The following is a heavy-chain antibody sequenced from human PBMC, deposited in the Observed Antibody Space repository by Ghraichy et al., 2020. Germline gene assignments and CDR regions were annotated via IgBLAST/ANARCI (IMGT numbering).Heavy chain of an antibody. V-gene: IGHV4-59*08. J-gene: IGHJ3*02. CDR1: GGSISSYY. CDR2: IYYSGST. Sequence: GSLRLSCTVSGGSISSYYWSWIRQPPGKGLEWIGYIYYSGSTNYNPSLKSRVTISVDTSKNQFSLKLSSVTAADTAVYYCARQVPGYYDSSGYYVDAFDIWGQGTMVTVSS. D-gene: IGHD3-22*01. CDR3: ARQVPGYYDSSGYYVDAFDI.